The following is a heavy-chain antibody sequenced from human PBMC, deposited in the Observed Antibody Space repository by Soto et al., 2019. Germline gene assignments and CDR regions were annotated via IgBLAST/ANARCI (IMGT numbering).Heavy chain of an antibody. CDR1: GGSFSGYY. CDR2: INHSGST. CDR3: ARGHRSRSRFDY. Sequence: QVQLQQWGAGLLKPSETLSLTCAVYGGSFSGYYWSWIRQPPGKGLEWIGEINHSGSTNYNPSLKSRVTISVDTSKNQFSLKLSSVTAADTAVYYCARGHRSRSRFDYWGQGTLVTVSS. J-gene: IGHJ4*02. V-gene: IGHV4-34*01. D-gene: IGHD3-22*01.